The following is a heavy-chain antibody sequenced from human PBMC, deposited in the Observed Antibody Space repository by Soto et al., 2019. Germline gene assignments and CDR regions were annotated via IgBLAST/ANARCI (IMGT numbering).Heavy chain of an antibody. D-gene: IGHD3-22*01. Sequence: GGSLRLSCAASGFTFSSYGMHWVRQAPGKGLEWVSALSGSGISTYYADTVKGRFTISRDNSRNTLYLQMNSLRAEDTAVYYCATSYDSSGYDYWGQGTLVTSPQ. CDR1: GFTFSSYG. V-gene: IGHV3-23*01. J-gene: IGHJ4*02. CDR2: LSGSGIST. CDR3: ATSYDSSGYDY.